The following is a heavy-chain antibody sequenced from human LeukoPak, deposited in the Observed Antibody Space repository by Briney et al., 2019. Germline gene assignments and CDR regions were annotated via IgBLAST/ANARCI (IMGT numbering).Heavy chain of an antibody. CDR2: INPTGSTA. CDR1: GYTFTRNY. D-gene: IGHD5-24*01. CDR3: ARDNSLEDMAWWFDP. Sequence: ASVKVSCKSSGYTFTRNYMHWVRQAPGQGLERVGLINPTGSTAWSAHKFRGRLTMTRDLSTTTDYMELSSLRLEDTAVYYCARDNSLEDMAWWFDPWGQGTLVIVSS. V-gene: IGHV1-46*01. J-gene: IGHJ5*02.